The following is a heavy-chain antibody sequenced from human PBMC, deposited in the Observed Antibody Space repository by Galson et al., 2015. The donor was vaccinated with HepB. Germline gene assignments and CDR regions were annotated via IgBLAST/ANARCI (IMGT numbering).Heavy chain of an antibody. CDR3: ARDGRWGQPQRY. D-gene: IGHD1-26*01. Sequence: SLRLSCAASGFTVSSNYMSWVRQAPGKGLEWVSVIYSGGSTYYADSVKGRFTISRDNSRNTLYLQMNSLRAEDTAVYYCARDGRWGQPQRYWGQGTLVTVSS. J-gene: IGHJ4*02. CDR2: IYSGGST. V-gene: IGHV3-66*01. CDR1: GFTVSSNY.